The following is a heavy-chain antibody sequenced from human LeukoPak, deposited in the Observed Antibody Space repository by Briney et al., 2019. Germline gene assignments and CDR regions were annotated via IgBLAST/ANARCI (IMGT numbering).Heavy chain of an antibody. Sequence: PSETLSLTCAVYGGSFSGYYWSWIRQPPGKGLEWIGEINHSGSTNYNPSLKSRVTISVDTSKNQFSLKLSSVTAADTAVYYRAVWFGDLPYWGQGTLVTVSS. CDR2: INHSGST. J-gene: IGHJ4*02. CDR3: AVWFGDLPY. D-gene: IGHD3-10*01. V-gene: IGHV4-34*01. CDR1: GGSFSGYY.